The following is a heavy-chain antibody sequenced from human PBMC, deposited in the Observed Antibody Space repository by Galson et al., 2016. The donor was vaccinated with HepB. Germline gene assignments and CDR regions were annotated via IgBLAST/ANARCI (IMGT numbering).Heavy chain of an antibody. CDR2: IKNDGSQK. CDR1: GFTFSTYA. J-gene: IGHJ5*02. V-gene: IGHV3-7*01. Sequence: SLRLSCAASGFTFSTYAIHWVRQAPGKGLEWVANIKNDGSQKYYVDSVKGRFTISRDNGKNSLYLQMGSLRAEDTAVYYCARGDCSSSTCYVIWFDPWGQGTLVTVSS. CDR3: ARGDCSSSTCYVIWFDP. D-gene: IGHD2-2*01.